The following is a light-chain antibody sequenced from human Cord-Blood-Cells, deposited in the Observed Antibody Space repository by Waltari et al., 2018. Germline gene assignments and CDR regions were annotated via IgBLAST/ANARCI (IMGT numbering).Light chain of an antibody. CDR3: QAWDSSTAV. V-gene: IGLV3-1*01. CDR1: KLGDKY. Sequence: SYQLTQPPSVSVSPGQTASITCSGDKLGDKYACWYHQKPGQSPVLVIYQDSQRPAGIPERCSGSNSGSTATRTIGGTQAMDEADYCCQAWDSSTAVFGGGTKLTVL. CDR2: QDS. J-gene: IGLJ3*02.